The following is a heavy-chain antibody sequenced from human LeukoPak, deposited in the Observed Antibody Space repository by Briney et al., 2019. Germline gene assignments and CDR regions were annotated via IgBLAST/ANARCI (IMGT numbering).Heavy chain of an antibody. CDR1: GGTFSSYA. CDR2: INPNSGGT. V-gene: IGHV1-2*02. D-gene: IGHD3-22*01. CDR3: ARVYYYDSSGYFFSWFDP. J-gene: IGHJ5*02. Sequence: ASVKVSCKASGGTFSSYAISWVRQAPGQGLEWMGWINPNSGGTNYAQKFQGRVTMTRDTSISTAYMELSRLRSDDTAVYYCARVYYYDSSGYFFSWFDPWGQGTLVTVSS.